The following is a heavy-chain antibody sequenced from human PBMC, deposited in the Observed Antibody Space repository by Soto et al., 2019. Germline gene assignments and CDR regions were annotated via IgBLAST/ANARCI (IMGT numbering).Heavy chain of an antibody. J-gene: IGHJ4*02. D-gene: IGHD4-17*01. CDR3: ASSLYGDYSD. CDR1: GGTFSSYT. CDR2: SIPILGIA. V-gene: IGHV1-69*02. Sequence: QVQLVQSGAEVKKPGASVKVSCKASGGTFSSYTISWVRQAPGQGPEWRGRSIPILGIANYAQNFQGRVTITADKSPSTAYLELSRLRSEDTAVYYCASSLYGDYSDWGEGPLVTVSP.